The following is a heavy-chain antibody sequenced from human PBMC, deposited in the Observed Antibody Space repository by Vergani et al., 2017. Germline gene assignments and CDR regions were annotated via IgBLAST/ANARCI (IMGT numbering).Heavy chain of an antibody. CDR1: GDTFTDYF. CDR3: ARVGTSSNRDYFEY. J-gene: IGHJ4*02. V-gene: IGHV1-2*02. CDR2: INPNSGGT. Sequence: QVQLVQSGAEVKKPGASVKVSCKASGDTFTDYFMHWVRQAPGQGLEWMGWINPNSGGTNYAQKFQGRVTMTRDTSISTAYMELSNLRSDDTAVYYCARVGTSSNRDYFEYWGQGTLVTVSS. D-gene: IGHD2-2*01.